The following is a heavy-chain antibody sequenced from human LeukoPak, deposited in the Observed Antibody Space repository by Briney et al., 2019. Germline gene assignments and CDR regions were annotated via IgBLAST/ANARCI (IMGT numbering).Heavy chain of an antibody. CDR1: GGSISSYY. D-gene: IGHD3-10*01. J-gene: IGHJ6*02. Sequence: SSETLSLTCTVSGGSISSYYWSWIRQPAGKGLEWIGRIYTSGSTNYNPSLKSRVTMSVDTSKNQFSLKLSSVTAADTAVYYCARDPNRQYYYGSGSRYGMDVWAKGPRSPSP. V-gene: IGHV4-4*07. CDR3: ARDPNRQYYYGSGSRYGMDV. CDR2: IYTSGST.